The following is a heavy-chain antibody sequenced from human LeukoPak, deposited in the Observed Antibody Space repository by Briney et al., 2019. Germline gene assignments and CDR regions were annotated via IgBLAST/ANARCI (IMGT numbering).Heavy chain of an antibody. D-gene: IGHD3-22*01. CDR2: ISYDGSNK. CDR1: GFTFSSYG. J-gene: IGHJ4*02. CDR3: ARESPRGYYDSSGYGDY. V-gene: IGHV3-30*03. Sequence: PGGSLRLSCAASGFTFSSYGMHWVRQAPGKGLEWVAVISYDGSNKYYADSVKGRFTISRDNSKNTLYLQMNSLRAEDTAVYYCARESPRGYYDSSGYGDYWGQGTLVTVSS.